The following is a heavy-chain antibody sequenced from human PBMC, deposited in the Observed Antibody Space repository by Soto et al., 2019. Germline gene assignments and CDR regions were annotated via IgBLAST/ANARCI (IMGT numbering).Heavy chain of an antibody. CDR3: AKVSAPIAAAGKTPFDY. CDR2: ISGSGGST. J-gene: IGHJ4*02. CDR1: GFTFSSYA. Sequence: GGSLRLSCAASGFTFSSYAMSWVRQAPGKGLEWVSAISGSGGSTYYADSVKGRFTISRDNSKNTLYLQMNSLRAEDTAVYYCAKVSAPIAAAGKTPFDYWGQRTLVTVSS. D-gene: IGHD6-13*01. V-gene: IGHV3-23*01.